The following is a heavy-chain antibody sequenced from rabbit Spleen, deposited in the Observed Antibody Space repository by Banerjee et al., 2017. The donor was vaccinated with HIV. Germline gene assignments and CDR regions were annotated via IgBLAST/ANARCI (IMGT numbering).Heavy chain of an antibody. J-gene: IGHJ4*01. CDR1: GFDLSSSYY. Sequence: VESGGGLVKPGASLTLTCTVSGFDLSSSYYMYWVRQAPGKGLEWIACIYTSSGSTCYANWAKGRFTISKTSSTTVTLQVTTLTAADTATYFCARGSGTTAYVGDGNLWGPGTLVTVS. CDR3: ARGSGTTAYVGDGNL. CDR2: IYTSSGST. V-gene: IGHV1S40*01. D-gene: IGHD5-1*01.